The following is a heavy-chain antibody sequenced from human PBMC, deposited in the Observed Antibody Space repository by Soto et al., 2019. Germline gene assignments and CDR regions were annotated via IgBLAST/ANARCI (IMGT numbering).Heavy chain of an antibody. V-gene: IGHV3-13*01. CDR2: IGSAGDT. J-gene: IGHJ6*03. CDR1: GFTFSSYD. CDR3: ARGWLATGGSLSYMDV. D-gene: IGHD6-13*01. Sequence: EVQLVESGGGLIQPGGSLRLSCAASGFTFSSYDMHWVRQAAGKGLEWVSGIGSAGDTYYQGSVKGRFTISRENAKNSLYRQMNSLRAGDTALYYCARGWLATGGSLSYMDVWGKGTTVTVSS.